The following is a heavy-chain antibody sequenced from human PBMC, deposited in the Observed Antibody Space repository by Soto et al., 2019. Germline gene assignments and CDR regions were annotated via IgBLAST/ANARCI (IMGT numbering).Heavy chain of an antibody. CDR2: IYYSGST. D-gene: IGHD6-13*01. V-gene: IGHV4-39*01. J-gene: IGHJ4*02. Sequence: SETLSLTCTVSGGSISSSSYYWGWIRQPPGKGLEWIGSIYYSGSTYYNPSLKSRVTISVDTSKNQFSLKLSSVTAADTAVYYCARRGGKQQLVPVDYWGQGTLVTVSS. CDR1: GGSISSSSYY. CDR3: ARRGGKQQLVPVDY.